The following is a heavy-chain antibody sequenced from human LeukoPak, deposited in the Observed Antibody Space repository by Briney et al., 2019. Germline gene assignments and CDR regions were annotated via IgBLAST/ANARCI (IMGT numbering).Heavy chain of an antibody. V-gene: IGHV4-34*01. CDR3: ARRPGSGSYSLGY. Sequence: SETLSLTCTVSGGSISSYYWSWIRQPPGKGLEWIGEINHSGSTNYNPSLKSRVTISVDTSKNQFSLKLSSVTAADTAVYYCARRPGSGSYSLGYWGQGTLVTVSS. J-gene: IGHJ4*02. CDR1: GGSISSYY. D-gene: IGHD3-10*01. CDR2: INHSGST.